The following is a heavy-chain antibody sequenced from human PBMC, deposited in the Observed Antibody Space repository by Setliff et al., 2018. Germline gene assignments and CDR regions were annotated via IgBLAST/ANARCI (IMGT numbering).Heavy chain of an antibody. J-gene: IGHJ4*02. CDR1: GLTFSNYA. CDR3: ARDSVGYSYGYYFDY. V-gene: IGHV3-30-3*01. CDR2: TSDDGSRR. Sequence: GGSLRLSCEASGLTFSNYAMHWVRQAPGKGLEGVALTSDDGSRRFYADSVKGRFTISRDNAKNSLYLQMNSLRAEDTAVYYCARDSVGYSYGYYFDYWGQGTLVTVSS. D-gene: IGHD5-18*01.